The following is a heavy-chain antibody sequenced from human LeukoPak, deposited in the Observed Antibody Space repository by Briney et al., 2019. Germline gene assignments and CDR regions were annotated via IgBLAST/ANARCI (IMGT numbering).Heavy chain of an antibody. Sequence: GRSLRLSCAASGFTFSNYGMHWVCQAPGKGLEWVAAIWSDGSDKFYADSVKGRFTISRDNSKNTLYLQMNSLRAEDTAVYYCAKDSLGSSSKNWFDPWGQGTLVTVSS. D-gene: IGHD6-13*01. CDR2: IWSDGSDK. CDR3: AKDSLGSSSKNWFDP. V-gene: IGHV3-33*06. CDR1: GFTFSNYG. J-gene: IGHJ5*02.